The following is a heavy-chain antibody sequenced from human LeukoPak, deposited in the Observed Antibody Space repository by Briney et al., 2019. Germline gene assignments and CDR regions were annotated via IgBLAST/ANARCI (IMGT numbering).Heavy chain of an antibody. J-gene: IGHJ3*02. CDR2: ISYDGSNK. CDR1: GFTFSSYG. D-gene: IGHD1-26*01. CDR3: AKYYLSVYDAFDI. V-gene: IGHV3-30*18. Sequence: GGSLRLSCAASGFTFSSYGMHCVRKAPGKGLEWVAVISYDGSNKYYADSVKGRFTISRDNSKNTLYLQLNSLRDEDTAVYYCAKYYLSVYDAFDIWGQGTMVTVSS.